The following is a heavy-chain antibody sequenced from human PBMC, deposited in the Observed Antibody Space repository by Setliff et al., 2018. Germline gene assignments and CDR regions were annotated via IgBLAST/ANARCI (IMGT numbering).Heavy chain of an antibody. Sequence: SETLSLTCAAYGGSFSDYYWTWIRQPPGKGLEWIGEINHSGSTNYNPSLKSRATISIDTSKDQFSLKLNSVTAADTAVYYCARAHTWSLPNDNSGYPGWFDPWGQGTLVTVSS. J-gene: IGHJ5*02. CDR1: GGSFSDYY. V-gene: IGHV4-34*01. CDR3: ARAHTWSLPNDNSGYPGWFDP. CDR2: INHSGST. D-gene: IGHD3-22*01.